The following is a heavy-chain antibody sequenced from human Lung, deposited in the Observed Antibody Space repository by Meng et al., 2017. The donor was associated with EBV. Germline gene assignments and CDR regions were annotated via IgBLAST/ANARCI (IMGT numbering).Heavy chain of an antibody. Sequence: LQWTAPRLVKPSQTLSLTCTVSGGSISSGDYDWSWIRQPPGKGLEWIWYIYYSGSTYYNPSLKSRVTISVDTSKNQFSLKLSSVTAADTAVYYCAREWCSGGSCYPDYWGQGTLVTVAS. J-gene: IGHJ4*02. CDR3: AREWCSGGSCYPDY. V-gene: IGHV4-30-4*01. D-gene: IGHD2-15*01. CDR2: IYYSGST. CDR1: GGSISSGDYD.